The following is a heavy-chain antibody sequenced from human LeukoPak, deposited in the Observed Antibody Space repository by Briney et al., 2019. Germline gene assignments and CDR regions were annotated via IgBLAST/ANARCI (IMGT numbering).Heavy chain of an antibody. CDR2: IDNDGSDT. V-gene: IGHV3-74*01. Sequence: GGSLRLSCTASGYIYAFRSYWMHWVRQAPGKGLVWISRIDNDGSDTIYADSVKGRFTISRDNAKNTLYLQMNSLRAEDTAVYYCSRGGYHHGFDIWGQGTMVTVSS. CDR3: SRGGYHHGFDI. D-gene: IGHD3-16*02. CDR1: GYIYAFRSYW. J-gene: IGHJ3*02.